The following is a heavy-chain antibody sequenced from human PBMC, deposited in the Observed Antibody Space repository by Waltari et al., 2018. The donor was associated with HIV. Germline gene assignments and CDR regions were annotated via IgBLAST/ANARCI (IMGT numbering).Heavy chain of an antibody. V-gene: IGHV3-30*18. CDR3: AKDLVTRGFFYFYGMHV. J-gene: IGHJ6*02. Sequence: VQLEESGGGVVQSGRSLRLTCLASAFHFSTFGIYWVHQAPGKGLEWVAVISYDGHNKQYADSVKGRFTISRDNSNSTLFLQMSSLRPDDTAVYYCAKDLVTRGFFYFYGMHVWGQGTTVTVSS. D-gene: IGHD3-10*01. CDR1: AFHFSTFG. CDR2: ISYDGHNK.